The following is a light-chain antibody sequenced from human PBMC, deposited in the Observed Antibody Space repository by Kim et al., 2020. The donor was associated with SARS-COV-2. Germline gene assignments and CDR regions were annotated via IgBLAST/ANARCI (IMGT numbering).Light chain of an antibody. CDR2: GAS. V-gene: IGKV3-15*01. J-gene: IGKJ4*01. CDR3: QQYNRWPLT. CDR1: HIVYNG. Sequence: VSPGERSTHSCRTRHIVYNGLAWYQQKRGQPPRLLVYGASTRASGIPARFSGSGSGTEFTLTISGLQSEDFTVYFCQQYNRWPLTFGGGTKVDIK.